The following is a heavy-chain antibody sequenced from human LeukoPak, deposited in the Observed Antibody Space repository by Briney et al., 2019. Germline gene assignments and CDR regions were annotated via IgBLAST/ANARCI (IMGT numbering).Heavy chain of an antibody. CDR1: GGSISSYY. J-gene: IGHJ4*02. V-gene: IGHV4-59*01. CDR2: IYYSGST. D-gene: IGHD6-19*01. CDR3: ARVMRVGAVAGTVDY. Sequence: SSETLSLTCTVSGGSISSYYWSWIRQPPGKGLEWIGYIYYSGSTNYNPSLKSRVTISVDTSKNQFSLKLSSVTAADTAVYYCARVMRVGAVAGTVDYWGQGTLVTVSS.